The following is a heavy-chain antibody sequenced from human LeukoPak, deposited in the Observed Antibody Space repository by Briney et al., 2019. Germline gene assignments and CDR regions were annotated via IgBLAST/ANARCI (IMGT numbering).Heavy chain of an antibody. J-gene: IGHJ4*02. Sequence: PSETLSLTCTVSGGSVSSGSYYWSRIRQPPGKGLEWIGYIYYSGSTNYNPSLKSRVTISVDTSKNQFSLRLSSVTAADTAVYYCARCGSYYSGPDYWGQGTLVTVSS. V-gene: IGHV4-61*01. CDR3: ARCGSYYSGPDY. CDR2: IYYSGST. D-gene: IGHD1-26*01. CDR1: GGSVSSGSYY.